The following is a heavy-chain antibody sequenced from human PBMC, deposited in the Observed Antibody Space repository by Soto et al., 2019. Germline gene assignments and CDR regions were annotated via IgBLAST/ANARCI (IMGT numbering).Heavy chain of an antibody. CDR1: GFTFSSYG. CDR2: ISYDGSNK. CDR3: AKDYYDSLDY. Sequence: QVQLVESGGGVVQPGRSLRLSCAASGFTFSSYGMHWVRQAPGKGLEWVAVISYDGSNKYYADSVKGRFTISRDNSKNTLYLQMNNLRAEDTAVYYCAKDYYDSLDYWGQGTLVTVSS. J-gene: IGHJ4*02. V-gene: IGHV3-30*18. D-gene: IGHD3-22*01.